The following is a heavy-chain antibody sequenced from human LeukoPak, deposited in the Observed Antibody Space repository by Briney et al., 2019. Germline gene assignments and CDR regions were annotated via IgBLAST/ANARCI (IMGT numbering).Heavy chain of an antibody. Sequence: GASVKVSCKASGFTFTSSAMQWVRQARGQRLEWIGWIVVGSGNTNYAQKFQERVTITRDMSTSTAYMELRSLRSDDTAVYYCAREGYCSSPSCYTKDDAFDIWGQGTLVTVSS. CDR1: GFTFTSSA. CDR3: AREGYCSSPSCYTKDDAFDI. J-gene: IGHJ3*02. CDR2: IVVGSGNT. V-gene: IGHV1-58*02. D-gene: IGHD2-2*01.